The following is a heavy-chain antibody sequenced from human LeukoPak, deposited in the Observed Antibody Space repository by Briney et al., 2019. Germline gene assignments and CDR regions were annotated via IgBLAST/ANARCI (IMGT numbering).Heavy chain of an antibody. J-gene: IGHJ3*02. CDR1: GFTFSSYG. D-gene: IGHD6-19*01. CDR3: ARAIAVAGIGDAFDI. CDR2: ISSSSSYI. Sequence: PGGSLRLSCAASGFTFSSYGMNWVRQAPGKGLEWVSSISSSSSYIYYADSVKGRFTISRDNAKNSLYLQMNSLRAEDTAVYYCARAIAVAGIGDAFDIWGQGTMVTVSS. V-gene: IGHV3-21*01.